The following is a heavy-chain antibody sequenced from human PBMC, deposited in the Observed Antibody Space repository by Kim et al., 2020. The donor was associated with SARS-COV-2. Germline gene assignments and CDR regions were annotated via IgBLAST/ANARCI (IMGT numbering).Heavy chain of an antibody. CDR2: VSGDGNFK. D-gene: IGHD3-16*01. V-gene: IGHV3-43*02. J-gene: IGHJ3*01. Sequence: GGSLRLSCAASGGVGFEDYAMYWVRQIPGKRLEWVSHVSGDGNFKYYADSLKGRFTVSRDNTKSLVFLQMNRLTTEDTAMYYCTRGWGGGTRSAFHVWGQGTMVTVSS. CDR1: GGVGFEDYA. CDR3: TRGWGGGTRSAFHV.